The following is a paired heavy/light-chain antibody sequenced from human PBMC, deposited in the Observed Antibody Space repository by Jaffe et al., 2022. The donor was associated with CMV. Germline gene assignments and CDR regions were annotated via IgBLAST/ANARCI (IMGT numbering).Light chain of an antibody. V-gene: IGKV1-39*01. Sequence: DIQMTQSPSSLSASVGDRVTITCRASQTIIIYLNWYQQKPGKAPKLLIYAASSLQSGVPSRFSGSGSGTDFTLTISSLQPEDFATYYCQQSFSAPPTFGQGTKLEI. CDR2: AAS. CDR3: QQSFSAPPT. CDR1: QTIIIY. J-gene: IGKJ2*01.
Heavy chain of an antibody. CDR1: GGSIISDSYY. D-gene: IGHD6-19*01. Sequence: QLQLQESGPGLVKPSETLSLTCTVSGGSIISDSYYWGWIRQPPGKGPEWIGSIHYSGTTRYDPSLKSRLTISVDTSNNQFSLKLSSVTAADTAVYFCARHRKQYLPPGVAVGGRNNWFDPWGQGTLVTVSS. CDR3: ARHRKQYLPPGVAVGGRNNWFDP. J-gene: IGHJ5*02. V-gene: IGHV4-39*01. CDR2: IHYSGTT.